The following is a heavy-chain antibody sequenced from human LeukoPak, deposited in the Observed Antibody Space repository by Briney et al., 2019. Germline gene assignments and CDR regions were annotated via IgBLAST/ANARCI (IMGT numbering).Heavy chain of an antibody. CDR1: GFTFSSYS. D-gene: IGHD5-12*01. Sequence: GGSLRLSCAASGFTFSSYSMNWVRQAPGKGLEWVSSISSSSSYISYADSVKGRFTISRDKAKNSLYLQMNSLRAEDTAIYYCAREGMVATFDYWGQGTLVTVSS. V-gene: IGHV3-21*01. J-gene: IGHJ4*02. CDR2: ISSSSSYI. CDR3: AREGMVATFDY.